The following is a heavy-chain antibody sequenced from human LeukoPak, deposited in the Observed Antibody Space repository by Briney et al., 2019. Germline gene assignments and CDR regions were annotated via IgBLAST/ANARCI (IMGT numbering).Heavy chain of an antibody. CDR3: ARQVSQERAFDI. V-gene: IGHV5-51*01. CDR2: IYPGDSDT. D-gene: IGHD5-24*01. J-gene: IGHJ3*02. Sequence: GESLKISCKGSGYSFTSYWIGWVRQMPGEGLEWMVIIYPGDSDTRYSPSFQGQVTISADKSISTASLQWSSLKASDTAMYYCARQVSQERAFDIWGQGTMVTVSS. CDR1: GYSFTSYW.